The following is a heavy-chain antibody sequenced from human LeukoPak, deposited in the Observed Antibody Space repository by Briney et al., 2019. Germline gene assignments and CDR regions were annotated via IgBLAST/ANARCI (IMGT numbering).Heavy chain of an antibody. D-gene: IGHD4-17*01. CDR2: RDGDGNQK. CDR3: AREPTVTNEQEAYHV. CDR1: GFTLSNFW. Sequence: GESLSLSCTASGFTLSNFWINWVWNAQPPGLGLVSIRDGDGNQKEYGHSVERRLTNSRDNTKNSVHLQMNRVPADDTPVYHCAREPTVTNEQEAYHVGGQGTMDTVST. J-gene: IGHJ3*01. V-gene: IGHV3-7*05.